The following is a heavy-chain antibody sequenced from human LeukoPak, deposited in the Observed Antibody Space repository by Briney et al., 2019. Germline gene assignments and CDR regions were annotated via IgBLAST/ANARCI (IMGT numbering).Heavy chain of an antibody. CDR1: GFTFSNYW. V-gene: IGHV3-15*01. CDR3: TTDPLHERWLQS. D-gene: IGHD5-24*01. CDR2: IKSKTDGGTT. Sequence: PGGSLRLSCAASGFTFSNYWMSWVRQAPGKGLEWVGRIKSKTDGGTTDYAAPVKGRFTISRDDSKNTLYLQMNSLKIEDTAVYYCTTDPLHERWLQSWGQGTLVTVSS. J-gene: IGHJ5*02.